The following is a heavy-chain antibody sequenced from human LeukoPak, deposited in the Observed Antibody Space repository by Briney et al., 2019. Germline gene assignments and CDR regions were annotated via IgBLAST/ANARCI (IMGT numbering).Heavy chain of an antibody. CDR1: DGSISSSSYY. Sequence: SETLSLTCTVSDGSISSSSYYWGWIRQPPGKGLEWIGTMYSSGNTNYNPSLRSRVTISIGTSKDQFSLRLSSVTAADTAVYYCARARVRSYSYDSDGSYTSDWIFDLWGRRTLVSVSS. J-gene: IGHJ2*01. V-gene: IGHV4-39*07. D-gene: IGHD3-22*01. CDR3: ARARVRSYSYDSDGSYTSDWIFDL. CDR2: MYSSGNT.